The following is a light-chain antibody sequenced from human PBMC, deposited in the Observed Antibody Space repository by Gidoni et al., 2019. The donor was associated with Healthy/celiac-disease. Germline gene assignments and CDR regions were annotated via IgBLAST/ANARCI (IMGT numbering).Light chain of an antibody. CDR1: KLGDKY. Sequence: SYELTHPPSVSFSPGQTASITCSGDKLGDKYACWYQQKPGQSPVLVIYQDSKRPSGIPVRFSGSNSGNTATLTISGTQAMDEADYYCQAWDSSTVVFGGGTKLTVL. J-gene: IGLJ2*01. V-gene: IGLV3-1*01. CDR2: QDS. CDR3: QAWDSSTVV.